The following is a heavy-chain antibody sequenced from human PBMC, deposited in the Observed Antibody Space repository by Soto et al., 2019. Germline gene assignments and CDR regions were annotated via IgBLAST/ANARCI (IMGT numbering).Heavy chain of an antibody. D-gene: IGHD4-17*01. V-gene: IGHV3-7*01. CDR3: ARHGDYVCMDV. J-gene: IGHJ6*04. CDR1: GFTFSSYW. CDR2: IKQDGSEK. Sequence: GGSLRLSCAASGFTFSSYWMTWVRQAPGKGLEWVANIKQDGSEKYYVDSVKGRFTISRDNAKNSLYLQMNSLRAEDTAVYYCARHGDYVCMDVWGKGTTVTVSS.